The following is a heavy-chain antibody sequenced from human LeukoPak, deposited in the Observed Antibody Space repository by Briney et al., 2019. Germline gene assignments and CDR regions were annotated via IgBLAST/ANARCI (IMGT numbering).Heavy chain of an antibody. CDR3: AKEDSGWTSYYCYYGMDV. V-gene: IGHV4-39*02. CDR1: GGSISSSSYY. J-gene: IGHJ6*02. D-gene: IGHD6-19*01. CDR2: IYYSGST. Sequence: SETLSLTCTVSGGSISSSSYYWGWIRQPPGKGLEWIGSIYYSGSTYYNPSLKSRVTISVDTSKNQFSLKLSSVTAADTAVYYCAKEDSGWTSYYCYYGMDVWGQGTTVTVSS.